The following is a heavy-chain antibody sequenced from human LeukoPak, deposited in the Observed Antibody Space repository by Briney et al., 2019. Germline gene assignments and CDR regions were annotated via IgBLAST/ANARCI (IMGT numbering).Heavy chain of an antibody. CDR1: GFTFSSYA. CDR3: AKGWFEWEPLPFDY. D-gene: IGHD1-26*01. J-gene: IGHJ4*02. V-gene: IGHV3-23*01. CDR2: ISGSGGST. Sequence: GGSLRLSCAASGFTFSSYAMSWVCQAPGKGLEWVSAISGSGGSTYYADSVKGRFTISRDSSKNTLYLQMNSLRAEDTAVYYCAKGWFEWEPLPFDYWGQGTLVTVSS.